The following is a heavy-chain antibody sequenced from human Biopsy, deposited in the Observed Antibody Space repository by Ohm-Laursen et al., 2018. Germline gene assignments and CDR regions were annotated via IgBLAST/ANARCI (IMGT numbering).Heavy chain of an antibody. CDR1: GGSISNYF. CDR2: FRFEDRT. Sequence: GTLSLTCTVSGGSISNYFWTWIRQPPGKGLKWIGYFRFEDRTSYNSSLKSRVTISADTSKNQFSLRLSSVTAADTAVYYCALGGGSYVNFDYWGQGTLVTVSS. CDR3: ALGGGSYVNFDY. V-gene: IGHV4-59*01. J-gene: IGHJ4*02. D-gene: IGHD1-26*01.